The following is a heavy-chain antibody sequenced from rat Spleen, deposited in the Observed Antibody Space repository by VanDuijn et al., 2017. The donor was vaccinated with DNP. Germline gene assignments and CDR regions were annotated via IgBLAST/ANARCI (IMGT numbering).Heavy chain of an antibody. V-gene: IGHV5-7*01. CDR3: ARHDYYDGYRYFDY. CDR1: GFAFSNYA. CDR2: ISYDGSRT. J-gene: IGHJ2*01. Sequence: EVELVESGGGLVQPGRSLRLSCGVSGFAFSNYAMAWVRQAPKKGLEWVATISYDGSRTYYRDSVKGRFTISRDNAKSTLYLQMDSLRSEDTATYYCARHDYYDGYRYFDYWGQGVMVTVSS. D-gene: IGHD1-12*03.